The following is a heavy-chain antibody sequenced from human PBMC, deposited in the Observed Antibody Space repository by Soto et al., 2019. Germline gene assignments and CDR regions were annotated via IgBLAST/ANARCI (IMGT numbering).Heavy chain of an antibody. CDR1: GFTFSNAW. CDR2: IKSKTDGGTT. CDR3: TTDIWGVGAVAPDY. D-gene: IGHD6-19*01. J-gene: IGHJ4*02. V-gene: IGHV3-15*01. Sequence: GGSLRLSCAASGFTFSNAWMSWVRQAPGKGLEWVGRIKSKTDGGTTDYAAPVKGRFTISRDDSKNTLYLQMNSLKTEDTAVYYCTTDIWGVGAVAPDYWGQGTLVTVSS.